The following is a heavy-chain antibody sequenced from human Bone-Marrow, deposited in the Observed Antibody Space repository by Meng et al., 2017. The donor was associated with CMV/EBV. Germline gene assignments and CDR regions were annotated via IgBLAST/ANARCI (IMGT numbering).Heavy chain of an antibody. CDR3: ATEYYGSEFVY. V-gene: IGHV3-15*01. Sequence: GGSLRLSCAASGFTVSSNYMSWVRQAPGKGLEWVARFKSKSVGGTKDYAAPVKGRFTISRDDSKNTLYLQMNSLKTEDTAIYYCATEYYGSEFVYWGQGTLVTVSS. J-gene: IGHJ4*02. CDR1: GFTVSSNY. D-gene: IGHD3-10*01. CDR2: FKSKSVGGTK.